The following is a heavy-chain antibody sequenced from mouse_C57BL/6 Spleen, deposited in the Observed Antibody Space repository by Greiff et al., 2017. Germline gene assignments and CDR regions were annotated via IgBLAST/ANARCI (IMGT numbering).Heavy chain of an antibody. Sequence: QVQLQQSGAELVRPGTSVKVSCKASGYAFTNYLIEWVKQRPGQGLEWIGVINPGSGGTNYNEKFKGKATLTADKSSSTAYMQLSSLTSEDSAVYFCARGGRVFLFDYWGQGTTRTVSS. CDR3: ARGGRVFLFDY. CDR1: GYAFTNYL. V-gene: IGHV1-54*01. CDR2: INPGSGGT. J-gene: IGHJ2*01.